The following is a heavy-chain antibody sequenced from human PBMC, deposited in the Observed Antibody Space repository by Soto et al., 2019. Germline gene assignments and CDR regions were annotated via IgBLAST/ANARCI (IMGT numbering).Heavy chain of an antibody. CDR2: ICYSGNT. Sequence: SETLSLTCSVSGASINSYYWSWIRQPPGKGLEWIGYICYSGNTNYNPSLKSRVTMSVDTSKNQFSLKLNSVTAADTAVYYCARQPRSDTSLIWFDPWGQGTLVTVSS. D-gene: IGHD2-2*01. CDR3: ARQPRSDTSLIWFDP. J-gene: IGHJ5*02. CDR1: GASINSYY. V-gene: IGHV4-59*08.